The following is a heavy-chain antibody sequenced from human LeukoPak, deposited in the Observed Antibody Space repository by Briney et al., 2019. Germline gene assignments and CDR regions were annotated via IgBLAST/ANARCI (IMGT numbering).Heavy chain of an antibody. CDR1: GFALSSHW. D-gene: IGHD3-22*01. J-gene: IGHJ6*02. V-gene: IGHV3-7*01. CDR3: ARGVSSGLYYYYGMDV. CDR2: VNRDGSET. Sequence: GGSLRLSCAASGFALSSHWMTWVRQVPGRGPEWVANVNRDGSETYYLDSVKGRFTISRDNSKNTLYLQMNSLRAEDTAVYYCARGVSSGLYYYYGMDVWGQGTTVTVSS.